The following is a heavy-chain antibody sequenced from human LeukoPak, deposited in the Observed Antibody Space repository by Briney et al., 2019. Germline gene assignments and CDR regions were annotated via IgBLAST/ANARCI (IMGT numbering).Heavy chain of an antibody. CDR1: GFTVITSF. D-gene: IGHD3-3*01. CDR3: ARDRTETIFGVVIEYYYYYYGMDV. V-gene: IGHV3-74*01. J-gene: IGHJ6*02. Sequence: PGGSLRLSCAASGFTVITSFMSWVRQAPGKGLVWVSRINSDGSSTSYADSVKGRFTISRDNAKNTLYLQMNSLRAEDTAVYYCARDRTETIFGVVIEYYYYYYGMDVWGQGTTVTVSS. CDR2: INSDGSST.